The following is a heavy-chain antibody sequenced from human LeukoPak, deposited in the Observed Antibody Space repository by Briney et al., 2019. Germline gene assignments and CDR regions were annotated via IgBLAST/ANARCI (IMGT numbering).Heavy chain of an antibody. CDR1: GGSFSGYY. V-gene: IGHV4-34*01. Sequence: RSETLSLTCAVYGGSFSGYYWSWIRQPPGKGLEWIGEINHSGSTNYNPSLKSRVTISVDTSKNQLSLKLSSVTAADTAVYYCARGLPRTEWTMVRGPKAIDYWGQGTLVTVSS. CDR3: ARGLPRTEWTMVRGPKAIDY. J-gene: IGHJ4*02. CDR2: INHSGST. D-gene: IGHD3-10*01.